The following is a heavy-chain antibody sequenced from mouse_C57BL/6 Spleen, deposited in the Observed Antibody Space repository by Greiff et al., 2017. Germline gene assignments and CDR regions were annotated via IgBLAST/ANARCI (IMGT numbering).Heavy chain of an antibody. CDR3: ARPVVADDWYVDV. Sequence: QVQLQQPGAELVKPGASVKLSCKASGYTFTSYWMHWVKQRPGRGLEWIGRIDPNSGGTKYNEKFKSKATLTVDKPSSTAYMQRSSLTSEDSAVYYCARPVVADDWYVDVWGTGTTVTVSS. CDR1: GYTFTSYW. V-gene: IGHV1-72*01. J-gene: IGHJ1*03. D-gene: IGHD1-1*01. CDR2: IDPNSGGT.